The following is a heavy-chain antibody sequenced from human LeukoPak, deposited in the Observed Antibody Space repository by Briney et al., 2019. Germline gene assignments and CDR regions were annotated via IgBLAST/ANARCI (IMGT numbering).Heavy chain of an antibody. CDR3: TRIFYYGTRGYYPDF. CDR1: GFTFSDHH. D-gene: IGHD3-22*01. CDR2: SKNKDYAYST. Sequence: GSLRLSCAASGFTFSDHHMDWVRQAPGKGLEWIGRSKNKDYAYSTVYAASVKGRFTFSRDDPKNSLYLQMNSLTTEDTAVYYCTRIFYYGTRGYYPDFWGQGTLVTVSS. V-gene: IGHV3-72*01. J-gene: IGHJ4*02.